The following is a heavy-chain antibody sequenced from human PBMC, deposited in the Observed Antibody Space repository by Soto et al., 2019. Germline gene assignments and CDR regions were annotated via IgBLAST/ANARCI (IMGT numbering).Heavy chain of an antibody. CDR1: GFTFTSSA. D-gene: IGHD3-22*01. J-gene: IGHJ3*02. Sequence: SVKVSCKASGFTFTSSAVQWVRQARGQRLEWIGWIVVGSGNTNYAQKFQERVTITRDMSTSTAYMELSSLRSEDTAVYYCAAGHYDSSGYYYAGAFDIWGQGTMVTVSS. V-gene: IGHV1-58*01. CDR2: IVVGSGNT. CDR3: AAGHYDSSGYYYAGAFDI.